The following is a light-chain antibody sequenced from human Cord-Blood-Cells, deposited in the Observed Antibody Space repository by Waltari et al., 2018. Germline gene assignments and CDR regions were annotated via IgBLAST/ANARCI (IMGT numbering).Light chain of an antibody. J-gene: IGLJ1*01. CDR2: EVS. Sequence: QSALTQPASVSGSPGQSITISCTGNSSDVGSYNLVSWYQQHPGKAPNLMIYEVSNRPSGVSNRFSGSKSGNTASLTISGLQAEDEADYYCCSYAGSSTFVFGTGTKVTVL. CDR3: CSYAGSSTFV. CDR1: SSDVGSYNL. V-gene: IGLV2-23*02.